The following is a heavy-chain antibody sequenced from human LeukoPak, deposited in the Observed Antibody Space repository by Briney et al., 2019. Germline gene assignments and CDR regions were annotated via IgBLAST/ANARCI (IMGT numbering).Heavy chain of an antibody. D-gene: IGHD2-2*01. Sequence: PSETLSLTCTVSGSSISSYYWNWIRQPPGKGLEWIGYIYYSGSTNYNPSLKSRVTISVDTSKNQFSLKLSSVTAADTAVYYCARRTASYCSSTSCLNWFDPWGQGTLVTVSS. V-gene: IGHV4-59*01. J-gene: IGHJ5*02. CDR2: IYYSGST. CDR3: ARRTASYCSSTSCLNWFDP. CDR1: GSSISSYY.